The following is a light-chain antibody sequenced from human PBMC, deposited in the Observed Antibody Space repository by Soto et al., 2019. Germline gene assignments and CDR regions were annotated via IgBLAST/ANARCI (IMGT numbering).Light chain of an antibody. CDR2: DAS. Sequence: DIVLTQSPATLSLSPGERATLSCRASQSVNTYLAWYQQKPGQAPRLLMYDASNRVAGVPARFSGSGSGTAFTLTISSLEPEDFAVYYCQQRSDWPLTFGGVTKVEIK. J-gene: IGKJ4*01. CDR1: QSVNTY. CDR3: QQRSDWPLT. V-gene: IGKV3-11*01.